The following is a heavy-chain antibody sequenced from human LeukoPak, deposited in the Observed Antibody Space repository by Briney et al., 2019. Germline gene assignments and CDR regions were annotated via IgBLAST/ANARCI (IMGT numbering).Heavy chain of an antibody. J-gene: IGHJ4*02. Sequence: GSLRLSCAASGFTFSSYSMNWVRQAPGKGLEWVSSISSSSSYIYYADSVKGRFTISRDNAKNSLYLQMNSLRAEDTAVYYCARGLSGSYFYFDYWGQGTLVTVSS. V-gene: IGHV3-21*01. CDR3: ARGLSGSYFYFDY. D-gene: IGHD1-26*01. CDR1: GFTFSSYS. CDR2: ISSSSSYI.